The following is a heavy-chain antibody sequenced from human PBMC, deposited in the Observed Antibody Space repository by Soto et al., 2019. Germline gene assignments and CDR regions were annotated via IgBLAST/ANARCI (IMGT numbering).Heavy chain of an antibody. Sequence: QVQLVESGGGVVQPGRSLRLSCAASGFTFSSYGMHWVRQAPGKGLEWVAVIWYDGSNKYYADSVKGRFTISRDNSKNTLYLQMNSLRAEDTAVYYCARDWYDILTGMDVWGQGTTVPVSS. J-gene: IGHJ6*02. CDR3: ARDWYDILTGMDV. D-gene: IGHD3-9*01. V-gene: IGHV3-33*01. CDR1: GFTFSSYG. CDR2: IWYDGSNK.